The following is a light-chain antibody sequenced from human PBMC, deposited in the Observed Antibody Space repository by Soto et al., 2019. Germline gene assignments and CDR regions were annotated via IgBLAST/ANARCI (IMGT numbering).Light chain of an antibody. CDR1: SSDVSGYNY. CDR2: EVS. Sequence: QSALTQPASVSGSPGQSITISCTGTSSDVSGYNYVSWYQQQSGEAPKLMIHEVSNRPSGASNRFSGSKSGNTASLTISGLQAEVEADYYCSSYTSSRAYVFGIGTTPTVL. V-gene: IGLV2-14*01. CDR3: SSYTSSRAYV. J-gene: IGLJ1*01.